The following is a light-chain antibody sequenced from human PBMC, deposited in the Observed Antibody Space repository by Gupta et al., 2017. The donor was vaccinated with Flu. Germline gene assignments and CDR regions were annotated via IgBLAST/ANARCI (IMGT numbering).Light chain of an antibody. CDR2: GAS. Sequence: EIVMTQSPATLSVSPGERATLSCRANQSVSTKLAWYQQKLGQAPRLLIYGASTRATGIPARFSGSGSWTEFTLTISSLQSEDFAVYYCHQYNKWPLYSFGQGTKLEMK. V-gene: IGKV3-15*01. CDR1: QSVSTK. CDR3: HQYNKWPLYS. J-gene: IGKJ2*03.